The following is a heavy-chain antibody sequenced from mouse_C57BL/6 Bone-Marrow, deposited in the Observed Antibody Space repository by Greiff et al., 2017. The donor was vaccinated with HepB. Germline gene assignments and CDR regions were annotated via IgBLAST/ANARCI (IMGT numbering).Heavy chain of an antibody. CDR3: ASHYYGSSYGFAY. D-gene: IGHD1-1*01. CDR2: INYDGSST. J-gene: IGHJ3*01. V-gene: IGHV5-16*01. Sequence: EVQLVESEGGLVQPGSSMKLSCTASGFTFSDYYMAWVRQVPEKGLEWVANINYDGSSTYYLDSLKSRFIISRDNAKNILYLQMSSLKSEDTATYYCASHYYGSSYGFAYWGQGTLVTVSA. CDR1: GFTFSDYY.